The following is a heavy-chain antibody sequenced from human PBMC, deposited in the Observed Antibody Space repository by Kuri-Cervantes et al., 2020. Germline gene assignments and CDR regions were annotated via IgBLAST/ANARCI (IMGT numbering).Heavy chain of an antibody. CDR1: GGSISSYY. V-gene: IGHV4-59*01. CDR3: AREHYYFDY. Sequence: GSLRLSCTVSGGSISSYYWSWIRQPPGKGLEWIGEINHSGSTNYNPSLKSRVTISVDTSKNQFSLKLSSVTAADTAVYYCAREHYYFDYWGQGTLVTVSS. CDR2: INHSGST. J-gene: IGHJ4*02.